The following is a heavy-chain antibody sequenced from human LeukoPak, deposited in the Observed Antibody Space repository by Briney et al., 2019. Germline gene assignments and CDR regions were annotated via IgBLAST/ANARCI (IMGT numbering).Heavy chain of an antibody. CDR3: ARPSRHFDY. V-gene: IGHV1-8*02. CDR2: INPNSGNT. CDR1: GYTFTGYY. J-gene: IGHJ4*02. Sequence: GASVKVSCKASGYTFTGYYMHWVRQAPGQGLEWMGWINPNSGNTGYAQKFQGRVTMTRNTSISTAYMELSSLRSEDTAVYYCARPSRHFDYWGQGTLVTVSS.